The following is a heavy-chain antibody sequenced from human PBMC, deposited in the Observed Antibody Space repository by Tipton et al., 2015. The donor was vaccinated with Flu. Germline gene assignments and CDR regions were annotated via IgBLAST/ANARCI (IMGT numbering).Heavy chain of an antibody. Sequence: SLRLSFAASGFTFSDYYMSWIRQAPGKGLEWVSYISSSGSTIYYADSVKGRFTISRDNAKNSLYLQMNSLRAEDTAVYYCARAPWFGELNFDYWGQGTLVTVSS. CDR3: ARAPWFGELNFDY. V-gene: IGHV3-11*04. CDR1: GFTFSDYY. CDR2: ISSSGSTI. D-gene: IGHD3-10*01. J-gene: IGHJ4*02.